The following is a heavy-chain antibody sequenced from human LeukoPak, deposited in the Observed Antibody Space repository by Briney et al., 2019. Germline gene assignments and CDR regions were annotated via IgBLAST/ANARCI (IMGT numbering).Heavy chain of an antibody. Sequence: ASVKVSCKASGYTFTSYYMHWVRQAPGQGLEWMGIINPSGGSTSYAQKFQRRVTMTTDTSTSTAYMELRSLRSDDTAVYYCARDRSGAATYYYYYGMDVWGQGTTVTVSS. D-gene: IGHD6-13*01. CDR2: INPSGGST. CDR3: ARDRSGAATYYYYYGMDV. J-gene: IGHJ6*02. CDR1: GYTFTSYY. V-gene: IGHV1-46*01.